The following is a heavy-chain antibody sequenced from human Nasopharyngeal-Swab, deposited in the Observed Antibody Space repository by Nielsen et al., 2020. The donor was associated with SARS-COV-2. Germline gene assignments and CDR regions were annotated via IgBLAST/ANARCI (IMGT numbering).Heavy chain of an antibody. J-gene: IGHJ6*03. CDR3: AKEEVSTTGTRDYYYYYMDV. V-gene: IGHV3-11*01. CDR2: ISSSGSTT. Sequence: GGSLRLSCAASGFTFSDYYMSWIRQAPGKGLEWVSYISSSGSTTYYADSVKGRFTISRDNSKNTLYLQMNSLRAEDTAVYYCAKEEVSTTGTRDYYYYYMDVWGKGTTVTVSS. D-gene: IGHD1-1*01. CDR1: GFTFSDYY.